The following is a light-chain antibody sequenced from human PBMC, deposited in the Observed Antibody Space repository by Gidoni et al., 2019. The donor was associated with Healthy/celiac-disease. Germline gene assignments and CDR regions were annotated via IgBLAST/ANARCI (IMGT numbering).Light chain of an antibody. CDR1: QSVSSN. V-gene: IGKV3-15*01. CDR2: GAS. Sequence: EIVMTQSPATLSVSPGERATLSCRASQSVSSNLAWYQQKHGQAPRLLIYGASTRATGIPARFSGSGSGTEFTLTISNLQSEDFAVYYCQQYNNWPPWTFGQGTKVEIK. CDR3: QQYNNWPPWT. J-gene: IGKJ1*01.